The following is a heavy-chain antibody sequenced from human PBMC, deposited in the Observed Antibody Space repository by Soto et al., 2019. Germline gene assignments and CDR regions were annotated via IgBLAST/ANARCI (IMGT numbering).Heavy chain of an antibody. CDR1: GGSISSGDYY. D-gene: IGHD3-10*01. V-gene: IGHV4-30-4*01. J-gene: IGHJ2*01. CDR3: ARGVVRGVTRYWYFDL. Sequence: PSETLSLTCTVSGGSISSGDYYWSWIRQPPXKGLEWIGYIYYSGSTYYNPSLKSRVTISVDTSKNQFSLKLSSVTAADTAVYYCARGVVRGVTRYWYFDLWGRGTLVTVYS. CDR2: IYYSGST.